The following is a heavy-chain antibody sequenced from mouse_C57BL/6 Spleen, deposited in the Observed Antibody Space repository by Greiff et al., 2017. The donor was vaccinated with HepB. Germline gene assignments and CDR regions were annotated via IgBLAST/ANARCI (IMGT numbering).Heavy chain of an antibody. CDR2: INPNNGGT. CDR1: GYTFTDYY. CDR3: AGGGGGAWLAY. V-gene: IGHV1-26*01. J-gene: IGHJ3*01. D-gene: IGHD1-1*02. Sequence: EVQLQQSGPELVKPGASVKISCKASGYTFTDYYMNWVKQSHGKSLEWIGDINPNNGGTSYNQKFKGKATLTVDKSSSTAYMELRSLTSEDSAVYYCAGGGGGAWLAYWGQGTLVTVSA.